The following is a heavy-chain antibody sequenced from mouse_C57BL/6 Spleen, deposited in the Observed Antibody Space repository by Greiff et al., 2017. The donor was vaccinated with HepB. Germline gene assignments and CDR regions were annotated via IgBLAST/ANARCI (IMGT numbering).Heavy chain of an antibody. CDR2: IYPRSGNT. J-gene: IGHJ2*01. CDR3: ARDYGSSYVGY. CDR1: GYTLTSYG. D-gene: IGHD1-1*01. V-gene: IGHV1-81*01. Sequence: QVQLQQSGAELARPGASVKLSCKASGYTLTSYGISWVKQRTGQGLEWIGEIYPRSGNTYYNEKFKGKATLTADKSSSTAYMELRSLTSEDSAVYFCARDYGSSYVGYWGQGTTLTVSS.